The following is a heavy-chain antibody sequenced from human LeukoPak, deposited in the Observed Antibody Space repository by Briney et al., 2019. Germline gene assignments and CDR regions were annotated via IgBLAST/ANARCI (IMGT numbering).Heavy chain of an antibody. CDR3: ARIRDWNDPFDY. D-gene: IGHD1-1*01. Sequence: SETLSLTCTVSGGSISSSSYYWGWIRQPPGKGLEWIGSIYYSGSTYYNPSLKSRVTISVDTSKNQFSLKLSSVTAADTAVYYCARIRDWNDPFDYWGQGTLVTVSS. CDR2: IYYSGST. CDR1: GGSISSSSYY. V-gene: IGHV4-39*07. J-gene: IGHJ4*02.